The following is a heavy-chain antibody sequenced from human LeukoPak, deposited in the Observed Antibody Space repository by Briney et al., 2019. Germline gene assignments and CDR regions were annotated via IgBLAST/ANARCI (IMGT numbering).Heavy chain of an antibody. CDR3: ATSVDTALDFDY. V-gene: IGHV3-11*03. CDR2: ISSSSTYT. Sequence: PGGSLRLSCAASGFTVSSNYMSWVRQAPGKGLEWVSYISSSSTYTNYADSVKGRFTIYRDNAKNSLYLQMNSLRAEDTAVYYCATSVDTALDFDYWGQGTLVTVSS. J-gene: IGHJ4*02. D-gene: IGHD5-18*01. CDR1: GFTVSSNY.